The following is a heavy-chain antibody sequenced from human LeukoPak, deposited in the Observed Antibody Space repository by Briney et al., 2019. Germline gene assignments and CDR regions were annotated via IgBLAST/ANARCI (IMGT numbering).Heavy chain of an antibody. V-gene: IGHV3-48*03. CDR2: IGNTGRTI. Sequence: GGSQRLSCAASGFRFSSYEMNWVRQAPGRGLEWVSYIGNTGRTIYYVDSVKGRFTVSRDNAKNSLYLQMNSLRAEDTAIYYCVRGDRYFFDYWGQGTLVTVSS. CDR3: VRGDRYFFDY. CDR1: GFRFSSYE. D-gene: IGHD1-14*01. J-gene: IGHJ4*02.